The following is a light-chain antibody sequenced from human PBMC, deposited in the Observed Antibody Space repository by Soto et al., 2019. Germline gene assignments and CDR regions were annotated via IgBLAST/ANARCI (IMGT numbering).Light chain of an antibody. V-gene: IGKV1-39*01. CDR2: AAS. CDR1: QTFGNY. Sequence: DIQMTQSPSSLSASVGDRVTITCRASQTFGNYLNWYQQKPGKAPKVLIYAASSLQSGVPSRFSGSGSGTDFTLTISSLQPEDFATYYCQQSYSTPSTFGQGTKLEIK. CDR3: QQSYSTPST. J-gene: IGKJ2*01.